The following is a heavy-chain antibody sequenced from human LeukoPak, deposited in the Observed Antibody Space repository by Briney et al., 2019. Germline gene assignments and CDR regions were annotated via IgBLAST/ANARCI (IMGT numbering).Heavy chain of an antibody. V-gene: IGHV3-53*01. CDR3: ARDREVVPAMAQMDV. Sequence: GGSLRLSCAASGFTVSTNYMSWVRQAPGKGLEWVSVIYTDGSTHYADSVKGRFTISRDNSKNALYLQMNSLRAEDTAVYCCARDREVVPAMAQMDVWGKGTTVTVSS. CDR2: IYTDGST. D-gene: IGHD2-21*02. CDR1: GFTVSTNY. J-gene: IGHJ6*04.